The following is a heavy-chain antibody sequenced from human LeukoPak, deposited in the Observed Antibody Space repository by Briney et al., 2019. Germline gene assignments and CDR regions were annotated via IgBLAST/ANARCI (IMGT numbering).Heavy chain of an antibody. V-gene: IGHV1-69*04. D-gene: IGHD3-3*01. CDR1: GGTFSSYT. J-gene: IGHJ5*02. Sequence: SVKVSCKASGGTFSSYTISWVRQAPGQGLEWMGRIIPILGIANYAQKFQGRVTITADKSTSTAYMKLSSLRSEDTAVYYCARDRRFDFWSGYSMPVSPPALGGQYNWFDPWGQGTLVTVSS. CDR3: ARDRRFDFWSGYSMPVSPPALGGQYNWFDP. CDR2: IIPILGIA.